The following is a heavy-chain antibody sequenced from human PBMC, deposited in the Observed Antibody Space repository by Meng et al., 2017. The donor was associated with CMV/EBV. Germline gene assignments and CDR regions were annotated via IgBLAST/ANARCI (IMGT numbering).Heavy chain of an antibody. Sequence: SETLSLTCAVYGGSFSGYYWSWIRQPPGKGLEWIGEINHSGSTNYNPSLKSRVTISVDTSENQFSLKLSSVTAADTAVYYCARRDGYKGGLDYWGQGTLVTVSS. D-gene: IGHD5-24*01. CDR1: GGSFSGYY. V-gene: IGHV4-34*01. CDR2: INHSGST. J-gene: IGHJ4*02. CDR3: ARRDGYKGGLDY.